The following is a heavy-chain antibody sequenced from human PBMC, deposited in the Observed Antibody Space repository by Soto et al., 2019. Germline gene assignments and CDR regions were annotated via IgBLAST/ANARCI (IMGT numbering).Heavy chain of an antibody. J-gene: IGHJ4*02. V-gene: IGHV3-9*01. D-gene: IGHD5-12*01. CDR1: GFNFDDYA. CDR3: AKDHDEDFGFDLDYMNY. Sequence: EVQLVESGGGLVQPGRSLRLSCAASGFNFDDYAMHWVRQAPGKNMEWVSGISWEGGSVGYADSVKGRFTISRDNAKNSRYLEMNDLRSEDTALYYCAKDHDEDFGFDLDYMNYWGQGTLVTVSS. CDR2: ISWEGGSV.